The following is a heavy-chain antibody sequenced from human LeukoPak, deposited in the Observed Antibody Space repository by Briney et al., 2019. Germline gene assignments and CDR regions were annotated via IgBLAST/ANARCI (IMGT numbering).Heavy chain of an antibody. CDR1: GLTFSDYP. V-gene: IGHV3-30*04. J-gene: IGHJ4*02. CDR2: ILYDGSGQ. Sequence: GGSLRLSCAASGLTFSDYPIHWVRQAPGEGLEWVALILYDGSGQYYADSVKGRFTISRDNSKNTVSLQMNSLRAEDTAVYYCARANYGSGLDYWGQGTLVTVSS. CDR3: ARANYGSGLDY. D-gene: IGHD3-10*01.